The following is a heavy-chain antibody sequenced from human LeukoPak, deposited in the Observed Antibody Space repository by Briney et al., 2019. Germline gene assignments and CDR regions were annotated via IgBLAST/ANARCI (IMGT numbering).Heavy chain of an antibody. V-gene: IGHV1-69*04. J-gene: IGHJ6*03. Sequence: SVKVSCKASGGTFSSYAISWVRQAPGQGLEWMGRIIPILGIANYAQKFQGRVTITADKSTSTAYMELSSLRSEDTAVYYCARCTIFGGYYYYYYMDVWGKGTTVTVSS. D-gene: IGHD3-3*01. CDR3: ARCTIFGGYYYYYYMDV. CDR1: GGTFSSYA. CDR2: IIPILGIA.